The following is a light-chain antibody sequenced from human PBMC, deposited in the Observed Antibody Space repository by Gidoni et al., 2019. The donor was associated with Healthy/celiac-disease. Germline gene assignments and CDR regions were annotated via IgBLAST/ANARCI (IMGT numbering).Light chain of an antibody. V-gene: IGKV1-39*01. CDR1: QSISSY. CDR3: QQSYSTPLT. Sequence: IQLTQSPSSLSASVGDRVTITCRASQSISSYLNWYQQKPGKAPKLLIYAASSLQSGVPSRVSGSGSGTDFTLTISSLQPEDFATYDCQQSYSTPLTFGQGTKVEIK. J-gene: IGKJ1*01. CDR2: AAS.